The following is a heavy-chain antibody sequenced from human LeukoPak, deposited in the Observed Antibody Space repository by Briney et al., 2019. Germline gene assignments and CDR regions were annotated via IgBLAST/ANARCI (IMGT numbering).Heavy chain of an antibody. D-gene: IGHD2-2*01. CDR3: ARVEYQLLNWFDP. Sequence: ASVKVSCKASGYTFTGYYMHWVRQAPGQGLEWMGWINPNSGGTNYAQKFQGRVTMTRDTSISTAYMELRSLGSDDTAVYYCARVEYQLLNWFDPWGQGTLVTVSS. CDR2: INPNSGGT. CDR1: GYTFTGYY. V-gene: IGHV1-2*02. J-gene: IGHJ5*02.